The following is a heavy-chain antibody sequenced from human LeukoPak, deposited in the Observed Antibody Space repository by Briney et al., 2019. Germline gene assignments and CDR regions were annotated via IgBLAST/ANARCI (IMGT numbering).Heavy chain of an antibody. CDR2: ISYDGSNK. J-gene: IGHJ4*02. Sequence: GGSLRLSCAASGFTFTSYWMTWVRQAPGKGLEWVAVISYDGSNKYYADSVKGRFTISRDNSKNTLYLQMNSLRAEDTAVYYCANTPQLWTQFDYWGQGTLVTVSS. V-gene: IGHV3-30*18. CDR3: ANTPQLWTQFDY. CDR1: GFTFTSYW. D-gene: IGHD1-1*01.